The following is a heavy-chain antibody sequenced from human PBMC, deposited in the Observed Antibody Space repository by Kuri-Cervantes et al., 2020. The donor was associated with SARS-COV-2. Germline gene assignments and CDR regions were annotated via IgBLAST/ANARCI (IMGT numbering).Heavy chain of an antibody. V-gene: IGHV1-46*01. CDR1: GYTFTSYY. Sequence: ASVKVSCKASGYTFTSYYMHWVRQAPGQGLEWMGIINPSGGSTSYAQKFQGRVTMTRDTTTDTAYMDLRRLKSEDTAIYYCARVSLGRHQTTRGSALGACDFWGQGTLVTVSS. CDR3: ARVSLGRHQTTRGSALGACDF. CDR2: INPSGGST. D-gene: IGHD3-16*01. J-gene: IGHJ4*02.